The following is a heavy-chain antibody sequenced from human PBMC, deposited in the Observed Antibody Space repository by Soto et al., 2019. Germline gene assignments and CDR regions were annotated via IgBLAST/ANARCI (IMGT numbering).Heavy chain of an antibody. CDR2: INAGNGNT. V-gene: IGHV1-3*01. D-gene: IGHD3-3*01. CDR1: GYTFTSYA. J-gene: IGHJ4*02. Sequence: ASVKVSCKASGYTFTSYAMHWVRQAPGQRLEWMGWINAGNGNTKYSQKFQGRVTITRDTSASTAYMELSSLRSEDTAVYYCARDRRTLDFWSGCDYWGQGTLVTVSS. CDR3: ARDRRTLDFWSGCDY.